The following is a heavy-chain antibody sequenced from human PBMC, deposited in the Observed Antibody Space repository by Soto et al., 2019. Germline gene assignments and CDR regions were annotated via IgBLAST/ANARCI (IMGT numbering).Heavy chain of an antibody. Sequence: QVQLVQSGAEVKKPGSSVKVSCKASGGTFGSYAITWVRRAPGQGLEWLGGIIPILNSPAYAQKFQARVVITADETTNTAYMKLNSLRFDDTAVYYCAREAPYCTSATCPKFYDMDVWGQGTTVTVAS. J-gene: IGHJ6*02. CDR2: IIPILNSP. V-gene: IGHV1-69*01. CDR3: AREAPYCTSATCPKFYDMDV. CDR1: GGTFGSYA. D-gene: IGHD2-2*01.